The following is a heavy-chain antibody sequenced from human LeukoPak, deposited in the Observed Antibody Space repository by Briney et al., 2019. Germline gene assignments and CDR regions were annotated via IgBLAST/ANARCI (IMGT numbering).Heavy chain of an antibody. V-gene: IGHV3-33*01. Sequence: PGGSLRLSCAASGFTFSSYGIHWVRQAPGKGLEWVTVIWYDGSKRYYADSVKGRFTISRDNSKNTLYLQMNSLTAEDTAVYYCALEDGDTSFGAFDVWGQGTMVTVSS. J-gene: IGHJ3*01. CDR2: IWYDGSKR. CDR3: ALEDGDTSFGAFDV. D-gene: IGHD3-10*01. CDR1: GFTFSSYG.